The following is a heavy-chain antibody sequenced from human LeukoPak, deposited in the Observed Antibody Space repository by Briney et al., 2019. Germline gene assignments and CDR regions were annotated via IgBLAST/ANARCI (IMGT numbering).Heavy chain of an antibody. CDR3: ARLDYLSIRGGWFDP. CDR1: GGSISSYY. V-gene: IGHV4-59*01. Sequence: SETLSLTCTVSGGSISSYYWSWIRQPPGKGLEWIGYMSDIGSSSYSPSLNSRVTILVETSKNQVSLTLTSVTAADTAVYFCARLDYLSIRGGWFDPWGQGTLVTVSS. J-gene: IGHJ5*02. CDR2: MSDIGSS. D-gene: IGHD2/OR15-2a*01.